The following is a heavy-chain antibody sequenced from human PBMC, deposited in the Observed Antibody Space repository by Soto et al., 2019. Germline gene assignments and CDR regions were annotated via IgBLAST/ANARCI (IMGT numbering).Heavy chain of an antibody. CDR2: INHSGST. CDR3: ARARGAAAGRRSGVFGYYYYGTDA. Sequence: SETLSLTCAVYGGSFSGYYWSWIRQPPGKGLEWIGEINHSGSTNYNPSLKSRVTISVDTSKNQFSLKLSSVTAADTAVYYCARARGAAAGRRSGVFGYYYYGTDAWGQGTTVTVSS. J-gene: IGHJ6*02. V-gene: IGHV4-34*01. D-gene: IGHD6-13*01. CDR1: GGSFSGYY.